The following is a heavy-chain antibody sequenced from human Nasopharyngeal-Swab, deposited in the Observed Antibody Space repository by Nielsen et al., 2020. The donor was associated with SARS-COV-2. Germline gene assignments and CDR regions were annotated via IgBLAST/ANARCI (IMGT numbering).Heavy chain of an antibody. CDR2: IRRKASGGTT. D-gene: IGHD6-19*01. V-gene: IGHV3-49*04. Sequence: GESLKISCTASGFTFGDYATSWVRQAPGKGLEWVGLIRRKASGGTTEYAASVKGRFTISRDDSKSIAYLQMNSLKTEDTAVYYCMSEAVAGTGDAFDIWGQGTMVTVSS. CDR1: GFTFGDYA. CDR3: MSEAVAGTGDAFDI. J-gene: IGHJ3*02.